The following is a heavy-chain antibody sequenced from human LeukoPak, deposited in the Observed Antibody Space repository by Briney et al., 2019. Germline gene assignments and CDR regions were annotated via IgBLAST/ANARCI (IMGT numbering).Heavy chain of an antibody. V-gene: IGHV4-34*01. CDR1: GGSFSGYY. Sequence: SETLSLTCAVYGGSFSGYYWSWIRQPPGKGLEWIGEINHSGSTNYNPSLKGRVTISVDTSKNQFSLKLSSVTAADTAVYYCARLAPMVSWYPDAFDIWGQGTMVTVSS. CDR2: INHSGST. J-gene: IGHJ3*02. CDR3: ARLAPMVSWYPDAFDI. D-gene: IGHD1-26*01.